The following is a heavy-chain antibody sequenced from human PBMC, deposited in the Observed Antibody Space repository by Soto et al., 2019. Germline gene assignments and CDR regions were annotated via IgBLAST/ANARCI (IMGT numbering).Heavy chain of an antibody. CDR1: GGSVSSYY. D-gene: IGHD3-10*01. Sequence: QVQLQESGPGLVKPAETLSLTCTVSGGSVSSYYWSWIRQPPGKGLEWIGYIHDSGSTNYSPSLKSRVSISGDRSKRQFSLKLSSVTAADTAVYYCARATYGLGGSNMDVWGQGTTVIVSS. J-gene: IGHJ6*02. CDR2: IHDSGST. V-gene: IGHV4-59*02. CDR3: ARATYGLGGSNMDV.